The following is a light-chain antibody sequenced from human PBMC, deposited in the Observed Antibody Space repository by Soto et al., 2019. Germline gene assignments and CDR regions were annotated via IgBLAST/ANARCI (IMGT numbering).Light chain of an antibody. J-gene: IGKJ3*01. CDR2: DAS. V-gene: IGKV3-11*01. CDR3: HHRINWRFT. Sequence: ELVLTQSPATLSLSPGDRATLSCRASQSVTDSLAWFQQRPGQSPRLVIFDASNMATGIPPRFSGSGSGTDFTLTISSLEPEDFAVYYCHHRINWRFTFGPGTKVDIK. CDR1: QSVTDS.